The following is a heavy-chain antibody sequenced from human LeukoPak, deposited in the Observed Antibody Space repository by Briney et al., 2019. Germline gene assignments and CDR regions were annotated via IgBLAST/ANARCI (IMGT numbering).Heavy chain of an antibody. V-gene: IGHV4-39*01. Sequence: TSETLSLTCSVSGGSVSNTIYYWGWIRQPPGKGLEWIGSVYYNGRTYYNPSLKSQVTMSVDTSKNQFSLKLSSVTAADTAVYYCTRLSTVTTSYSVDYWGQGILVAVSS. CDR1: GGSVSNTIYY. CDR3: TRLSTVTTSYSVDY. D-gene: IGHD4-17*01. J-gene: IGHJ4*02. CDR2: VYYNGRT.